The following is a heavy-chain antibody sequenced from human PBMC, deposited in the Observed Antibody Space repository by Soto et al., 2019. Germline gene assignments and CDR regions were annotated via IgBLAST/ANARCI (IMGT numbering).Heavy chain of an antibody. Sequence: QVTLKEAGPTLLKPTQTLTLTCTFSGFSLSTSGMGVGWIRQPPGKALEWLALIYWDDDRRHSPSLKSRLTITKYTSKNQVVLTMTNRDPVDTATYYCASRYYDTLTGLPYSLDYGGQGPLVTVSS. D-gene: IGHD3-9*01. CDR2: IYWDDDR. CDR1: GFSLSTSGMG. J-gene: IGHJ4*02. V-gene: IGHV2-5*02. CDR3: ASRYYDTLTGLPYSLDY.